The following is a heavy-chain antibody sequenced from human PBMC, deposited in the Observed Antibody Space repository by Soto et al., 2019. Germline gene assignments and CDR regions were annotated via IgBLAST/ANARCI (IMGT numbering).Heavy chain of an antibody. Sequence: PSQTLSLTCVISGDSVSSNSAAWNWIRQSPSRGLEWLGRTYYRSKWYNEYAVSVKSRITINPDTSKNQFSLQLNSVTPEDTAVYYCATGTIGSNWFDPWGQGTLVTVSS. CDR3: ATGTIGSNWFDP. D-gene: IGHD1-1*01. J-gene: IGHJ5*02. V-gene: IGHV6-1*01. CDR2: TYYRSKWYN. CDR1: GDSVSSNSAA.